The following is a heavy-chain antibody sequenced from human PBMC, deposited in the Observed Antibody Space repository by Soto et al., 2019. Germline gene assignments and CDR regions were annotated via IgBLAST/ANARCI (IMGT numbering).Heavy chain of an antibody. D-gene: IGHD3-10*01. J-gene: IGHJ4*02. CDR3: ARELNPPKARLLWFGEPGGYFDY. V-gene: IGHV3-30-3*01. CDR2: ISYDGSNK. Sequence: QVQLVESGGGVVQPGRSLRLSCAASGFTFSSYAMHWVRQAPGKGLEWVAVISYDGSNKYYADSVKGRFTISRDNSKNTLYLQMNSLRAEDTAVYYCARELNPPKARLLWFGEPGGYFDYWGQGTLVIVSS. CDR1: GFTFSSYA.